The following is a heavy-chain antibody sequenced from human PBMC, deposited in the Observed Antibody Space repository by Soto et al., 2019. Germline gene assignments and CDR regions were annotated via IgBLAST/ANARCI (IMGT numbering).Heavy chain of an antibody. J-gene: IGHJ3*02. Sequence: EVQLLESGGGLVQPGGSLRLSCAASGFTLSSYAMSWVRQAPGKGLEWVSAISGSGGSTYYADSVKGRFTISRDNSKNTLYLQMNSLRAEDTAVYYCAKALTYYYDSSGYYLYDAFDIWGQGTMVTVSS. CDR1: GFTLSSYA. V-gene: IGHV3-23*01. CDR3: AKALTYYYDSSGYYLYDAFDI. D-gene: IGHD3-22*01. CDR2: ISGSGGST.